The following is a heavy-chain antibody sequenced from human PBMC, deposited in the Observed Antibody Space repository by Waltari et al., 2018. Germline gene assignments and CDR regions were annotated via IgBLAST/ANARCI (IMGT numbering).Heavy chain of an antibody. CDR1: GYSISSGYY. D-gene: IGHD3-10*01. V-gene: IGHV4-38-2*01. CDR2: IYHSGST. CDR3: ASLSMVQGVSDAFDI. Sequence: QLQLQESGPGLVKPSETLSLTCAVSGYSISSGYYWGWIRQPPGKGLEWIGSIYHSGSTYYNPSLKSRFTISVGTSKNQFSLKLSSVTAADTAVYYCASLSMVQGVSDAFDIWGQGTMVTVSS. J-gene: IGHJ3*02.